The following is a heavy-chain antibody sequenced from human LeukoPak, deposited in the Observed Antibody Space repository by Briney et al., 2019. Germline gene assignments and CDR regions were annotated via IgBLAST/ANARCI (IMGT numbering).Heavy chain of an antibody. CDR2: IYAYNGNT. CDR1: GYTFTSYG. J-gene: IGHJ3*02. D-gene: IGHD2-2*01. CDR3: ARDCSSTSCYSWDAFDI. Sequence: GASVKVSCKASGYTFTSYGISWVRQAPGQGLEWMGWIYAYNGNTNYAQKLQGRVTMTTDTSMSTAYMELRSLRSDDTAVYYCARDCSSTSCYSWDAFDIWGQGTMVTVSS. V-gene: IGHV1-18*04.